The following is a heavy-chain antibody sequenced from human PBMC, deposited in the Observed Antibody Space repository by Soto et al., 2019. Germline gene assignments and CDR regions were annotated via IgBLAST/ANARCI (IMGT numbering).Heavy chain of an antibody. CDR1: GFTFSSYA. CDR3: AVAVAGPTAIGY. J-gene: IGHJ4*02. V-gene: IGHV3-23*01. CDR2: ISGSGART. Sequence: GGSLRLSCAASGFTFSSYAMSWVRQAPGKGLEWVSTISGSGARTFYADSVKGRFTISRDNAKNTLYLQMNSLRAEDTAVYYCAVAVAGPTAIGYWGQGTLVTVSS. D-gene: IGHD6-19*01.